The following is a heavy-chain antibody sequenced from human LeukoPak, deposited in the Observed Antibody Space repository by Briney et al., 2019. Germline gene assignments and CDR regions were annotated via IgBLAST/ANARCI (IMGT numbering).Heavy chain of an antibody. D-gene: IGHD3-22*01. Sequence: GGSLRLSCAASGFTFSRYAMSWGRQAPGEGRGWVLAISGSGGSTYYAGSVKGRFTISRDNSKNTLYLQMNSLRAEDTAVYYCAKDPFYDSSGYYESPPFDYWGQGTLVTVSS. CDR3: AKDPFYDSSGYYESPPFDY. CDR1: GFTFSRYA. J-gene: IGHJ4*02. CDR2: ISGSGGST. V-gene: IGHV3-23*01.